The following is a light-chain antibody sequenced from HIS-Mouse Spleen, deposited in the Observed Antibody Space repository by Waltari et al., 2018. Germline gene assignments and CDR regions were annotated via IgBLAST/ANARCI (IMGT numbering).Light chain of an antibody. V-gene: IGLV3-1*01. CDR1: KLGDKY. CDR3: QAWDSSTYV. CDR2: QDS. J-gene: IGLJ1*01. Sequence: SYELTQPPSVSVSPGQTASITCSGAKLGDKYACWYQQKPGLSPVLVIYQDSKRPSGIPERFSGSNSGNTATLTISGTQAMDEADYYCQAWDSSTYVFGTGTKVTVL.